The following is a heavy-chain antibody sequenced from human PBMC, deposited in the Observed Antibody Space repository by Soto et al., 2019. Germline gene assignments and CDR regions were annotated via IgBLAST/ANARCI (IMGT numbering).Heavy chain of an antibody. Sequence: EVQLVESGGGLVKPGGSLRLSCAASGFTFSSYSMNWVRQAPGKGLEWVSSISSSSSYIYYADSVKGRFTISRDNAKNSLCLQMNSPGAEDTAVDYCASGIVAWEPKGPYSFDIWGQGTMVTVSS. CDR3: ASGIVAWEPKGPYSFDI. CDR1: GFTFSSYS. D-gene: IGHD1-26*01. J-gene: IGHJ3*02. V-gene: IGHV3-21*01. CDR2: ISSSSSYI.